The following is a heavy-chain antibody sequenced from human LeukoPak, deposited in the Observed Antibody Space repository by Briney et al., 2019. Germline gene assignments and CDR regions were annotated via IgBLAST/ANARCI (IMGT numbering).Heavy chain of an antibody. Sequence: SETLSLTCTVSGAAISSNSYYWGWIRQPPGEGLEWIGSIYYSESTYYNPSLKSRVTISVDTSKNQFSLNLSSVTAADAAVYYCARHILTGGYYYYYYYMDVWGKGTTVTVSS. D-gene: IGHD2/OR15-2a*01. CDR2: IYYSEST. V-gene: IGHV4-39*01. J-gene: IGHJ6*03. CDR1: GAAISSNSYY. CDR3: ARHILTGGYYYYYYYMDV.